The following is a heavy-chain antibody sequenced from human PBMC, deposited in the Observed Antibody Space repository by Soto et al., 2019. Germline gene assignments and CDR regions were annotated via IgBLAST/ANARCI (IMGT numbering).Heavy chain of an antibody. J-gene: IGHJ4*02. CDR1: GGSISSGDYY. CDR2: IYYSGST. V-gene: IGHV4-30-4*01. D-gene: IGHD4-4*01. CDR3: ARETTLNAYFDY. Sequence: QVQLQESGPGLVKPSQTLSLTCTVSGGSISSGDYYWSWVRQPPGKGLEWIGYIYYSGSTYYNPSLKSRVTISVDTSKNQFSLKLTSVTAADTAVYYCARETTLNAYFDYWGRGTLVTVSS.